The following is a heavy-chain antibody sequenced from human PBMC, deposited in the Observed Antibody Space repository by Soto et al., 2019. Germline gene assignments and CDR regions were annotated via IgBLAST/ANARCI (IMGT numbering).Heavy chain of an antibody. Sequence: SETLSLTCTVSGGSISSGGYYWSWIRQHPGKGLEWIGYIYYSGSTNYNPSLKSRVTISVDTSKNQFSLKLSSVTAADTAVYYCARGEAYSNYPARWGQGTLVTVSS. CDR3: ARGEAYSNYPAR. J-gene: IGHJ4*02. CDR2: IYYSGST. CDR1: GGSISSGGYY. D-gene: IGHD4-4*01. V-gene: IGHV4-61*08.